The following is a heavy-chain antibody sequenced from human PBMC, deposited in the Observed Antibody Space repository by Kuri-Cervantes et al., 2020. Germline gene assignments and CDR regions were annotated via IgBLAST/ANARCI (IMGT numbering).Heavy chain of an antibody. CDR2: VNGEGSST. V-gene: IGHV3-74*01. CDR1: GFTFSSYW. D-gene: IGHD1-26*01. CDR3: GSRY. J-gene: IGHJ4*02. Sequence: GESLKISCAASGFTFSSYWMHWVRQAPGKGLVWVSRVNGEGSSTSYADSVKGRFTISRDNAENSLYLQMNSLRVEDTAVYYCGSRYWGQGALVTVSS.